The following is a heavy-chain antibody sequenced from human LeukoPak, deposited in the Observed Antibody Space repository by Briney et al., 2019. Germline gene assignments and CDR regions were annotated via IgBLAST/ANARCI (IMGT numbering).Heavy chain of an antibody. CDR3: ARSNRGGYHMDV. J-gene: IGHJ6*03. D-gene: IGHD2/OR15-2a*01. CDR2: ISSSSSYI. Sequence: GGSLRLSCAASGFTFSSYSMNWVRQAPGKGLEWVSSISSSSSYIYYADSVKGRFTISRDNAKNSLYLQMNSLRAEDTVVYYCARSNRGGYHMDVWGKGTTVTVSS. V-gene: IGHV3-21*01. CDR1: GFTFSSYS.